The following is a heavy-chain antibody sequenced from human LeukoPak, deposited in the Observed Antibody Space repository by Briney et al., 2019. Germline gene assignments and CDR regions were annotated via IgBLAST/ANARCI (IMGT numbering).Heavy chain of an antibody. CDR2: ISGSGGST. V-gene: IGHV3-23*01. Sequence: GGSLRLSCAASGFTFSSYAMSWVRQAPGKGLEWVSAISGSGGSTYYADSVKGRFTISRDNSKNTLYLQMNSLRAEDTAVYYCAKVDYDILTGYYPNSYNWFDPWGQGTLVTVSS. D-gene: IGHD3-9*01. CDR1: GFTFSSYA. CDR3: AKVDYDILTGYYPNSYNWFDP. J-gene: IGHJ5*02.